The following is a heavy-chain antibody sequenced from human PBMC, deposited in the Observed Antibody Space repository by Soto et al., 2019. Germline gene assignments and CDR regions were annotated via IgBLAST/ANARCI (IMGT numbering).Heavy chain of an antibody. J-gene: IGHJ6*02. CDR3: STGGGDESASYDYGMHV. CDR2: FDPEDGQT. D-gene: IGHD3-22*01. V-gene: IGHV1-24*01. Sequence: QVQVEQSGAEVKKPGASVKVSCKVSGYRLSELFVYWVRQAPGKGLEWMGGFDPEDGQTIYAQKFKGRISMTEDTSTGIAYMELTSLRPEDTAVYFCSTGGGDESASYDYGMHVWGQGTTVTVS. CDR1: GYRLSELF.